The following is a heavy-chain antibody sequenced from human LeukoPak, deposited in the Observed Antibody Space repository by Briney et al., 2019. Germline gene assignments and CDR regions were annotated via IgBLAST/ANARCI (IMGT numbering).Heavy chain of an antibody. J-gene: IGHJ4*02. CDR3: ARGMTTVTTFDY. D-gene: IGHD4-17*01. V-gene: IGHV4-34*01. CDR1: GGSFSGYY. CDR2: INHSGST. Sequence: SETLSLTCAVYGGSFSGYYWSWIRQPPGKGLEWIGEINHSGSTNYNPSLKSRVTISVDTSKNQFSLKLSAVTAADTAVYYCARGMTTVTTFDYWGQGTLVTVSS.